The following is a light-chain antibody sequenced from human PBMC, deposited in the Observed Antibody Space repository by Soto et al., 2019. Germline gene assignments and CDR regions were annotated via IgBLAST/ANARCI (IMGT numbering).Light chain of an antibody. CDR1: HIIRSSS. CDR3: QWYDTSTYT. CDR2: DVS. J-gene: IGKJ2*01. V-gene: IGKV3-20*01. Sequence: EIVLTQSPDTLSLSPGERATLSCRTSHIIRSSSVAWYQQIPGQPPRLLMYDVSSRAPGIPDRFSGSGSETDFTLTIGKLEPEDFAVFFCQWYDTSTYTFGQGTKLEI.